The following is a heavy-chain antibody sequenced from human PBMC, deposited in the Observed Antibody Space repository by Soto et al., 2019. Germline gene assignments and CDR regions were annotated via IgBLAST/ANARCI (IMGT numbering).Heavy chain of an antibody. D-gene: IGHD3-16*01. CDR2: ISAYNGNT. Sequence: ASVKVSCKASGYTFSNDGINWVRQAPGQGLEWMGWISAYNGNTEYAQNFQGRVTMTTDTSTSTGYMELRSLRSDDTAVYSCAGGGPAADDYYYGMAVWGLGTTVTVSS. CDR1: GYTFSNDG. V-gene: IGHV1-18*01. CDR3: AGGGPAADDYYYGMAV. J-gene: IGHJ6*02.